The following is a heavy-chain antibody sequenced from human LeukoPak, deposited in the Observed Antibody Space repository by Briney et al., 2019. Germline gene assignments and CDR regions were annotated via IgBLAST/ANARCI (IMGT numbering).Heavy chain of an antibody. CDR2: ISYDGNNK. V-gene: IGHV3-30-3*01. D-gene: IGHD3-3*01. CDR3: ARVGAAAVFGVAISPPDY. Sequence: PGGSLRLSCAASGFTFSSYAMHWVRQAPGKGLEWVAVISYDGNNKYYADSVKGRFTISRDNSKNTLFLQMNSLRPEDTAVYYCARVGAAAVFGVAISPPDYWGQGTPVTVSS. CDR1: GFTFSSYA. J-gene: IGHJ4*02.